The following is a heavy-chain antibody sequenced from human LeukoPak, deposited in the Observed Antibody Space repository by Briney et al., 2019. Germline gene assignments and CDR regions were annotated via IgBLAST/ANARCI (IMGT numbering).Heavy chain of an antibody. CDR2: ISYDGSNK. Sequence: GGSLRLSCAASGFTFSSYAMHWVRQAPGKGLEWVAVISYDGSNKYYADSVKGRFTISRDNSKNTLYLQMNSLRAEDTAVYYCAREFYGDSIFDYWGQGTLVTVSS. V-gene: IGHV3-30*04. CDR3: AREFYGDSIFDY. CDR1: GFTFSSYA. D-gene: IGHD4-17*01. J-gene: IGHJ4*02.